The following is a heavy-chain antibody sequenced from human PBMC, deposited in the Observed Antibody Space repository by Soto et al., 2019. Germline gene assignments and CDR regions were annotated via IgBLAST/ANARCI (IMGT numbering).Heavy chain of an antibody. Sequence: EVQLVESGGGLVQPGGSLRLSCAASGFTFSNFWMSWVRQAPGKGLEWVAAIKEDVSEKNYVDSVRGRFTISRDNAKNSLYLQMNSLRADDTAVYYCARDVIWGQGSLVSVSS. CDR1: GFTFSNFW. J-gene: IGHJ4*02. V-gene: IGHV3-7*05. CDR3: ARDVI. CDR2: IKEDVSEK.